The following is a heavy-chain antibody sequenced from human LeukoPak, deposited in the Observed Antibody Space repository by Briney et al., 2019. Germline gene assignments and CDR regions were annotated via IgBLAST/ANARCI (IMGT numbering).Heavy chain of an antibody. D-gene: IGHD2-15*01. Sequence: GGSLRLSCAASGFTFSSYWMSWIRQAPGRGLEWVANIKLDGTQKNYIQSVRGRFTISRDNARNFLYLQMNSLRAEDTAVYYCARDHDRYCSGGSCSEFDYWGQGTLVTVSS. V-gene: IGHV3-7*01. J-gene: IGHJ4*02. CDR1: GFTFSSYW. CDR3: ARDHDRYCSGGSCSEFDY. CDR2: IKLDGTQK.